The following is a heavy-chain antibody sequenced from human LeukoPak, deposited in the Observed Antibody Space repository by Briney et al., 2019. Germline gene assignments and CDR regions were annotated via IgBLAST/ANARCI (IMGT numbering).Heavy chain of an antibody. V-gene: IGHV4-39*07. CDR1: GGSISSSSYY. Sequence: SETLSLTCPVSGGSISSSSYYWGWIRQPPGKGLEWIGSIYYSGSTYYNPSLKSRVTISVDTSKNQFSLKLSSVTAADTAVYYCASSYGSGSYWAMAIDYWGQGTLVTVSS. CDR3: ASSYGSGSYWAMAIDY. CDR2: IYYSGST. D-gene: IGHD3-10*01. J-gene: IGHJ4*02.